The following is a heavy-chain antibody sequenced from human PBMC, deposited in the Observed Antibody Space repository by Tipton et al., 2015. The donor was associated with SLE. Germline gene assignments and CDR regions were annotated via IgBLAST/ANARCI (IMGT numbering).Heavy chain of an antibody. V-gene: IGHV4-39*07. CDR3: ARLVVVVAATGHFDY. CDR1: GGSISSSSYY. J-gene: IGHJ4*02. Sequence: TLSLTCTVSGGSISSSSYYWGWIRQPPGKGLEWIGSIYYSGSTYYNPSLKSRVTMSVDTSKRQFSLNLSSVTAADTAVYYCARLVVVVAATGHFDYWGQGALVTVSS. D-gene: IGHD2-15*01. CDR2: IYYSGST.